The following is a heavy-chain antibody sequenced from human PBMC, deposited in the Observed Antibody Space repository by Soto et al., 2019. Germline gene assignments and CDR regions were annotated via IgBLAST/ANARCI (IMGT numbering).Heavy chain of an antibody. Sequence: SETLSLTCSVSGASISSYYWTWIRQPPGGGLEWIGYMHHTQGTNDNPSLRGRVHMSIDTSMNQFSLRLTSVTAADTAVYYCARVPFVGYFDWLDTWGQGTLVT. CDR3: ARVPFVGYFDWLDT. D-gene: IGHD3-9*01. CDR2: MHHTQGT. V-gene: IGHV4-59*01. CDR1: GASISSYY. J-gene: IGHJ5*01.